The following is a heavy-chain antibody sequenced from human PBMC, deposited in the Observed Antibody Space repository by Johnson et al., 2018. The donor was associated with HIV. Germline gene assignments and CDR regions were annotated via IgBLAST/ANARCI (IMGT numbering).Heavy chain of an antibody. CDR3: ARDRCSSTSCIDAFDI. Sequence: QVQLVESGGGVALPGGSLSLSCPASGFTFSSYPMHWVRQAPAKGLEWVAVLSYDGSIKYYADPVKGRFTISRDNSKNTLYLQMNSQRAEDTAVYYCARDRCSSTSCIDAFDIWGQGTMVTVSS. V-gene: IGHV3-30*04. J-gene: IGHJ3*02. CDR1: GFTFSSYP. D-gene: IGHD2-2*01. CDR2: LSYDGSIK.